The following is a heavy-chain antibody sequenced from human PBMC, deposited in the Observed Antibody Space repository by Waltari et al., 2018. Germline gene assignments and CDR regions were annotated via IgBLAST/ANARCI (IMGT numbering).Heavy chain of an antibody. CDR2: IYHSGNT. V-gene: IGHV4-59*01. CDR1: GGSIHNYF. Sequence: QVQVQESGPGLVKPSESLSLTCTVSGGSIHNYFWSWIRQPPGRALECVAYIYHSGNTNCNPSLNSRVTISEDTSENQFSLKLNSVTAADTAVYYCARVGGTYGNSFDLWGEGIMVTVSS. D-gene: IGHD1-26*01. CDR3: ARVGGTYGNSFDL. J-gene: IGHJ3*01.